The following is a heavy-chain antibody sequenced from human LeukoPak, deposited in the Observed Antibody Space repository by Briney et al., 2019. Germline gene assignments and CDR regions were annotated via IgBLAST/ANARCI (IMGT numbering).Heavy chain of an antibody. J-gene: IGHJ4*02. V-gene: IGHV1-8*01. CDR1: GYTFTSCD. CDR2: MNPNSGNT. D-gene: IGHD6-19*01. Sequence: ASVKVSCKASGYTFTSCDINWVRQATGQGLEWMGWMNPNSGNTGYAQKFQGRVTMTRNTSISTAYMELSSLRSEDTAVYYCASTIAVAGTLNGYWGQGTLVTVSS. CDR3: ASTIAVAGTLNGY.